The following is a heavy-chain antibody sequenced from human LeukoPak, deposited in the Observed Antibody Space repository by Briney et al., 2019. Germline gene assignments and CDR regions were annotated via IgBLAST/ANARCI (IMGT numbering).Heavy chain of an antibody. CDR1: GFTVSSNY. CDR3: ARDPEYYYGSGASDY. V-gene: IGHV3-53*01. Sequence: PGGSLRLSCAASGFTVSSNYMSWVRQAPGKGLEWVSVIYSGGSTYYADSVKGRFTISRDNSKNTLYLQMNSLRAEDTAVYYCARDPEYYYGSGASDYWGQGTLVTVSS. J-gene: IGHJ4*02. CDR2: IYSGGST. D-gene: IGHD3-10*01.